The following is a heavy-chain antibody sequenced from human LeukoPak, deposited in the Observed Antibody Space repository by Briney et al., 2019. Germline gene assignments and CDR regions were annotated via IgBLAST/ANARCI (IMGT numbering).Heavy chain of an antibody. J-gene: IGHJ3*02. V-gene: IGHV1-2*02. Sequence: ASVKVSCKASGYTFTGYYMHWVRQAPGQGLEWMGWINPNSGGTNYAQKFQGRVTMTRDTSISTAYMELSRLRSDDTAVYYCARERPRFNYYDSSGYQPPSAFDIWGQGTMVTVSS. CDR1: GYTFTGYY. D-gene: IGHD3-22*01. CDR3: ARERPRFNYYDSSGYQPPSAFDI. CDR2: INPNSGGT.